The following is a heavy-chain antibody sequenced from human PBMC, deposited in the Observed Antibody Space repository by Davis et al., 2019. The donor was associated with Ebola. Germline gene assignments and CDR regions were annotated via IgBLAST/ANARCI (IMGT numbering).Heavy chain of an antibody. V-gene: IGHV4-34*01. CDR3: ARSKIFGVVTNYYYYYGMDV. CDR1: GGSISSYY. J-gene: IGHJ6*02. Sequence: MPSETLSLTCTVSGGSISSYYWSWIRQPPGKGLEWIGEINHSGSTNYNPSLKSRVTISVDTSKNQFSLKLSSVTAADTAVYYCARSKIFGVVTNYYYYYGMDVWGQGTTVTVSS. CDR2: INHSGST. D-gene: IGHD3-3*01.